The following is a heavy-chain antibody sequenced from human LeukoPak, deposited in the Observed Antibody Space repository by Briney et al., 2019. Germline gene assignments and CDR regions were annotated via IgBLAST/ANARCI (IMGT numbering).Heavy chain of an antibody. D-gene: IGHD2-2*01. CDR2: IYISGST. Sequence: SETLSLTCTVSGGSISSYYWSWIRQPAGKGLEWIGRIYISGSTNYNPSLKSRVTMSVDTSKNQFSLKLSSATAADTAVYYCARYGYCSSTSCWYFDYWGQGTLVTVSS. CDR3: ARYGYCSSTSCWYFDY. CDR1: GGSISSYY. V-gene: IGHV4-4*07. J-gene: IGHJ4*02.